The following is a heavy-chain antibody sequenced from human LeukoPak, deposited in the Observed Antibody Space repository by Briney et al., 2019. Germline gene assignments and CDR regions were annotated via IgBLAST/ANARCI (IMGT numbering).Heavy chain of an antibody. CDR2: INPTGGST. CDR1: GYTFPIYF. D-gene: IGHD6-6*01. V-gene: IGHV1-46*01. CDR3: ARTAARRFDY. J-gene: IGHJ4*02. Sequence: RASVNVSFKASGYTFPIYFMHWVRQAPGQGLEWMGIINPTGGSTTYAQKFQGRVTMTRDTSTSTVYMELSSLRSDDTAVYYCARTAARRFDYWGQGTLVTVSS.